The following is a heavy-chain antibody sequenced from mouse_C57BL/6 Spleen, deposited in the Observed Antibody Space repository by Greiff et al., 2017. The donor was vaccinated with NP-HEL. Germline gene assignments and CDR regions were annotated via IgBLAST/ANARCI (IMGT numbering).Heavy chain of an antibody. V-gene: IGHV5-17*01. J-gene: IGHJ2*01. D-gene: IGHD2-12*01. Sequence: EVKLMESGGGLVKPGGSLKLSCAASGFTFSDYGMHWVRQAPEKGLEWVAYISSGSSTIYYADTVKGRFTISRDNAKNTLFLQMTSLRSEDTAMYYCARGRTYYSPYFDYWGQGTTLTVSS. CDR2: ISSGSSTI. CDR1: GFTFSDYG. CDR3: ARGRTYYSPYFDY.